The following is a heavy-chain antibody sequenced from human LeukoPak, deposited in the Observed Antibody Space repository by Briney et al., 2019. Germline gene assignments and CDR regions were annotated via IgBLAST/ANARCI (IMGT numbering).Heavy chain of an antibody. CDR2: IYPRDGST. Sequence: ASVKVSCKASGYTFTSNYIHWVRQAPGQGLEWMGMIYPRDGSTSYAQKFQGRVTVTRDTSTSTVHMKLSGLRSEDTAVYYCARDQEGFDYWGQGTLVTVSS. CDR1: GYTFTSNY. J-gene: IGHJ4*02. V-gene: IGHV1-46*01. CDR3: ARDQEGFDY.